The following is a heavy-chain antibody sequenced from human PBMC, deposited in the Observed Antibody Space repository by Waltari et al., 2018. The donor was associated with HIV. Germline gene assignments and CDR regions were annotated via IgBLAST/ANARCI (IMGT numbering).Heavy chain of an antibody. CDR3: ARDFWGGYYYGMDV. CDR1: GFTFSSYS. CDR2: INSSSSYI. Sequence: EVQLVESGGGLVKPGGSLRLSCAASGFTFSSYSMNWVRQAPGKGLEGVSSINSSSSYIYYADSVKGRFTISRDNAKNSLYLQMNSLRAEDTAVYYCARDFWGGYYYGMDVWGQGTTVTVSS. D-gene: IGHD3-16*01. J-gene: IGHJ6*02. V-gene: IGHV3-21*01.